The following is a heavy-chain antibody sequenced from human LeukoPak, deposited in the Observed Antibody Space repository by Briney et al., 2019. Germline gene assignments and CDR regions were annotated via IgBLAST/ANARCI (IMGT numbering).Heavy chain of an antibody. CDR3: ARAYSSSWYDF. CDR1: GFTFSTYG. J-gene: IGHJ5*01. D-gene: IGHD6-13*01. CDR2: IGGSGETT. Sequence: GGSLRLSCAASGFTFSTYGVSWVRQAPGKGLEWVAIIGGSGETTIYGDSVKGRFTIPRDNSKNTLYLQINSVRAEDTAVYYCARAYSSSWYDFWGQGTLVTVSS. V-gene: IGHV3-23*01.